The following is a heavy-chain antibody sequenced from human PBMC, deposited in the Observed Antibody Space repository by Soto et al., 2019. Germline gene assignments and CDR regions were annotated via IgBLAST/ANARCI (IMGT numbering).Heavy chain of an antibody. J-gene: IGHJ2*01. CDR2: INHSGST. D-gene: IGHD6-19*01. Sequence: QVQLQQWGAGLLKPSETLSLTCAVYGWSFSPYFWSWIRQPPRKVLEWIGEINHSGSTNYNPSLTRRATLSVDTSKKQVSLKLTSVTAADTAVYYCARLASGWQYYFFDFCGRVPTVTVSS. CDR1: GWSFSPYF. CDR3: ARLASGWQYYFFDF. V-gene: IGHV4-34*01.